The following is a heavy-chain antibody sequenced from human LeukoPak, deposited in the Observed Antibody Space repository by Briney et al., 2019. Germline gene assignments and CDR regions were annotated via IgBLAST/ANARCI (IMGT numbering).Heavy chain of an antibody. CDR1: RYSISNGFY. J-gene: IGHJ5*02. CDR2: IYYSGST. D-gene: IGHD3-3*01. Sequence: SETLSLTFIVSRYSISNGFYWGWIPPSPGKGLEWIGYIYYSGSTNYNPSLKSRVTISVDTSKNQFSLKVKSVTAADTAVYYCAKNGQSGFSFDPWGQGTLVTVSS. CDR3: AKNGQSGFSFDP. V-gene: IGHV4-61*05.